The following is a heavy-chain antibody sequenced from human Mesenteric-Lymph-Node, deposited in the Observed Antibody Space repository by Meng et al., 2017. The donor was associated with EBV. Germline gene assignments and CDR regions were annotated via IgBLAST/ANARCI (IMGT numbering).Heavy chain of an antibody. J-gene: IGHJ4*02. CDR3: ARDHGGKYYY. CDR2: ISAYNGDT. V-gene: IGHV1-18*01. D-gene: IGHD1-26*01. Sequence: QVHLVQSGDEVKKPGASVRVSCKASGYTFTSYGISWVRQAPGQGLEWMGWISAYNGDTKYAQKVQDRVTMTTDTSTSTVYMELRSLGSDDTAVYYCARDHGGKYYYWGQGTLVTVSS. CDR1: GYTFTSYG.